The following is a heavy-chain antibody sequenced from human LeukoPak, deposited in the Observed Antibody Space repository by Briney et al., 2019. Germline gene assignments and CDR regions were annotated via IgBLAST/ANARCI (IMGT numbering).Heavy chain of an antibody. D-gene: IGHD3-22*01. Sequence: SVKVSCKASGGTFSSYAISWVRQAPGQGLEWMGRIIPILGIANYAQKFQGRVTITADKSTSTAYMELSSLRSEDTAVYYCASYRQIYYYDSSGYTIARDYWGQGTLVTVSS. J-gene: IGHJ4*02. CDR2: IIPILGIA. V-gene: IGHV1-69*04. CDR3: ASYRQIYYYDSSGYTIARDY. CDR1: GGTFSSYA.